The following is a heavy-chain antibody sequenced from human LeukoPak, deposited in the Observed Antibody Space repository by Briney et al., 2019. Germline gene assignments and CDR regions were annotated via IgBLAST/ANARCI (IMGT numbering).Heavy chain of an antibody. Sequence: PSQTLSLTCAASGGSISSGGYSWRWIRQPPGKGLEWIGYIYHSGSTYCNPSLKSRVTISVDRSKNQFSLKLSSVTAAVTAVYYCARDRRGFDPWGKGTLVTVSS. CDR1: GGSISSGGYS. CDR3: ARDRRGFDP. CDR2: IYHSGST. J-gene: IGHJ5*02. V-gene: IGHV4-30-2*01.